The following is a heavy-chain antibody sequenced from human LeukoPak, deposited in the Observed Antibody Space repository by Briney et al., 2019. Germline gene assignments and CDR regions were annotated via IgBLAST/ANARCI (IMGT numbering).Heavy chain of an antibody. D-gene: IGHD3-22*01. J-gene: IGHJ5*02. CDR1: GFTFSNAW. V-gene: IGHV3-15*01. Sequence: PGGSLRLSCAASGFTFSNAWMSWVRQAPGKGLEWVGRIKSKTDGGTTDYAAPVKGRFTISRDDSKNTLYLQMNSLKTEDTAVYYCTTLTMIVVVAWPWGQGTLVTVSS. CDR2: IKSKTDGGTT. CDR3: TTLTMIVVVAWP.